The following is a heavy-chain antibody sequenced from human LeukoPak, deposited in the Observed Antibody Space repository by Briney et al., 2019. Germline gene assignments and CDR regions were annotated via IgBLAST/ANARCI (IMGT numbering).Heavy chain of an antibody. CDR3: ARVFNTYYYDSSGYDPLYDY. J-gene: IGHJ4*02. CDR2: IYHSGST. Sequence: SETLSLTCAVSGGSISSGGYSWSWLRQPPGTGLEWIGYIYHSGSTYYNPSLKSRVTISVDRSKNQFSLKLSSVTAADTAVYYCARVFNTYYYDSSGYDPLYDYWGQGTLVTVSS. D-gene: IGHD3-22*01. V-gene: IGHV4-30-2*01. CDR1: GGSISSGGYS.